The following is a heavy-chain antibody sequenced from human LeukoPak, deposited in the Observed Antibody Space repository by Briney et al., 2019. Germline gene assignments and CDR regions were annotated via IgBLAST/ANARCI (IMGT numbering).Heavy chain of an antibody. CDR1: GFTFSSYG. D-gene: IGHD3-10*01. CDR2: ISSSSTTI. V-gene: IGHV3-48*04. J-gene: IGHJ3*02. CDR3: AGPLWFGKLGDAFDI. Sequence: PGGSLRLSCAASGFTFSSYGMHWVRQAAGKGLEWVSYISSSSTTIYYADSVKGRFTISRDNAKNSLFLQMNSLRAEDTAVYYCAGPLWFGKLGDAFDIWGQGTMVTVSS.